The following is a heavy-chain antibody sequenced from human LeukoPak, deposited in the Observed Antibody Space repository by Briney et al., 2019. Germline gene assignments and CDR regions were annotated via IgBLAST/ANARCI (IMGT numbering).Heavy chain of an antibody. CDR3: ARESYYYDSSGYSYYFDY. V-gene: IGHV3-7*01. Sequence: GGSLRLSRAASGFTFSSYWMSWVRQAPGKGLEWVANIKQDGSEKYYVDSVKGRFTISRDNAKNTLYLQMNSLRAEDTAVYYCARESYYYDSSGYSYYFDYWGQGTLVTVSS. CDR2: IKQDGSEK. J-gene: IGHJ4*02. CDR1: GFTFSSYW. D-gene: IGHD3-22*01.